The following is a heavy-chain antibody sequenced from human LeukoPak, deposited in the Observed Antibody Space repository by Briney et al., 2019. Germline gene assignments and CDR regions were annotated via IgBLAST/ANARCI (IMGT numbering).Heavy chain of an antibody. CDR1: GFTFSSYA. Sequence: GGSLRLSCAASGFTFSSYAMSWVRQAPGKGLEWVSAISGSGGSTYYADSVKGRFTISRDNSKNTLYLQMNSLRAEGTAVYYCAKALSYYYDSSGYPIDYWGQGTLVTVSS. CDR2: ISGSGGST. D-gene: IGHD3-22*01. CDR3: AKALSYYYDSSGYPIDY. J-gene: IGHJ4*02. V-gene: IGHV3-23*01.